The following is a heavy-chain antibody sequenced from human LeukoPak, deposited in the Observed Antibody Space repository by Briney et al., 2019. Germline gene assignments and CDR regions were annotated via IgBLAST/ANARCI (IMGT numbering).Heavy chain of an antibody. CDR2: INSDGGST. J-gene: IGHJ4*02. D-gene: IGHD3-3*01. CDR3: AKDYRPHDFWSGLVDY. CDR1: GFTLSSYW. Sequence: GGSLRLSCAASGFTLSSYWMHWVRQTPGMGLVWVSRINSDGGSTSYADSVKGRFTISRDNSKNTLYLQMNSLRAEDTAVYYCAKDYRPHDFWSGLVDYWGQGTLVTVSS. V-gene: IGHV3-74*01.